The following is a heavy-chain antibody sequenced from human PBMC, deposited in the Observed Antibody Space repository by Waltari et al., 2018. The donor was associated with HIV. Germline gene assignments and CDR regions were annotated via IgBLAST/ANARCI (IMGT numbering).Heavy chain of an antibody. CDR3: ARANSSTSRYSAFDM. J-gene: IGHJ3*02. CDR1: GGSFSSFS. V-gene: IGHV4-4*07. CDR2: FYSSGNS. Sequence: VQLQESGPGLVKPSETLSLTCTVSGGSFSSFSWSWVRQPAGKGLEWIGRFYSSGNSNYNPSLKSRVTLSLDTSKNQFSLNLSSVTAADTAVYYCARANSSTSRYSAFDMWGQGTVVTVSS. D-gene: IGHD2-2*02.